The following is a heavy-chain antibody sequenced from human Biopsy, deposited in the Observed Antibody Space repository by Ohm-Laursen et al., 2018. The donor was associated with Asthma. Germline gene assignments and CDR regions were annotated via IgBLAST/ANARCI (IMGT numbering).Heavy chain of an antibody. J-gene: IGHJ5*02. Sequence: PTQTLTLTCSFSGFSLRTPGVGVGWIRQSPGKALEWLAFIYRDDYNLFRPSLKRRLTITKDPSKNQVVLTMTKMDPVDSGTYYCALSQDSGFDDHSPSWFDPWGQGTLVTVSS. CDR1: GFSLRTPGVG. D-gene: IGHD3-9*01. CDR2: IYRDDYN. V-gene: IGHV2-5*02. CDR3: ALSQDSGFDDHSPSWFDP.